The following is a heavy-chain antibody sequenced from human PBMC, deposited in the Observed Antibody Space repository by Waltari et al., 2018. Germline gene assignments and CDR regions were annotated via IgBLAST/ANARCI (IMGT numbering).Heavy chain of an antibody. CDR2: IYYSGST. CDR3: ARALRQWPTKGSDYFDY. J-gene: IGHJ4*02. Sequence: QVQLQESGPGLVKPSETLSLTCTVSGGSISSYYWSWIRQPPGKGLEWIGYIYYSGSTNYNPSLKSRVTIAVDTSKNQFSLKLSSVTAADTAVYYCARALRQWPTKGSDYFDYWGQGTLVTVSS. V-gene: IGHV4-59*01. D-gene: IGHD6-19*01. CDR1: GGSISSYY.